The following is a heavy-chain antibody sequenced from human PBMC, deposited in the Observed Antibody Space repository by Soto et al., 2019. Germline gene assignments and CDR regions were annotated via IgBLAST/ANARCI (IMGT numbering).Heavy chain of an antibody. CDR1: GFTFSDYY. Sequence: QVQLVEAGGGLVKPGGSLRLSCAASGFTFSDYYMSWIRQAPGKGLEWVSYISSSSTYINNADSVKGRFTISRDNTKNSLYLQMNRLRAEDTGVYYCARVKEGGYREFDYWGQGTLVTVSS. J-gene: IGHJ4*02. V-gene: IGHV3-11*05. CDR3: ARVKEGGYREFDY. D-gene: IGHD3-22*01. CDR2: ISSSSTYI.